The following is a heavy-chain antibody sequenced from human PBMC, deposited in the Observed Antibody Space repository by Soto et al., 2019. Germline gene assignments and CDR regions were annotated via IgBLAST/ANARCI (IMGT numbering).Heavy chain of an antibody. J-gene: IGHJ1*01. CDR1: GFTFSDYY. CDR2: ISGSGNAI. V-gene: IGHV3-11*01. Sequence: PGGSLRLSCAASGFTFSDYYMSWIRQAPGKGLEWVSYISGSGNAIYYTDSVKGRFTFSRDNAKRSLYLQMNSLRAEDTAMYYCARDRRYFQYSGQGTLVTVSS. CDR3: ARDRRYFQY.